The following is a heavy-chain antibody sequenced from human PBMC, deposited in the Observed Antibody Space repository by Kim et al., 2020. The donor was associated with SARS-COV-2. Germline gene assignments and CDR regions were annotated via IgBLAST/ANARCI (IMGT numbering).Heavy chain of an antibody. V-gene: IGHV3-49*03. CDR1: GISFGDYA. Sequence: GGSLRLSCSASGISFGDYAMSWFRQAPGKGLEWVASIRSKAYDGPTEYAASVKDRFTVSRDDSTSIAYLQMNSLKTEDTGIYYCNGDHGGLEAFDIWGQGTMVTVSS. J-gene: IGHJ3*02. CDR3: NGDHGGLEAFDI. CDR2: IRSKAYDGPT. D-gene: IGHD4-17*01.